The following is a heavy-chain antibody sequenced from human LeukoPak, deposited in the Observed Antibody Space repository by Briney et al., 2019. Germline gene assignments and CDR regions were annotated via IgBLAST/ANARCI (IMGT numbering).Heavy chain of an antibody. CDR1: GGSFSGYY. D-gene: IGHD4-17*01. J-gene: IGHJ6*02. V-gene: IGHV4-34*01. CDR3: ARAYGLYYYYYGMDV. CDR2: INHSGST. Sequence: PSETLSLTCAVYGGSFSGYYWSWIRQPPGKGLEWIGEINHSGSTNCNPSLKSRVTISVDTSKNQFSLKLSSVTAADTAVYYCARAYGLYYYYYGMDVWGQGTTVTVSS.